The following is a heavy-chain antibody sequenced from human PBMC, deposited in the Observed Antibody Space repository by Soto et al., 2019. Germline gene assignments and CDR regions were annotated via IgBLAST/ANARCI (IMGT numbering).Heavy chain of an antibody. CDR1: GFTFSSYA. D-gene: IGHD3-22*01. J-gene: IGHJ4*02. CDR2: ISGSGGST. V-gene: IGHV3-23*01. Sequence: GAMRLSCAASGFTFSSYAMSWVRQAPGKGLEWVSAISGSGGSTYYADSVKGRFTISRDNSKNTLYLQMNSLRAEDTAVYYCAKRSENYYDSSGYYSFDYWGQGTLVTVSS. CDR3: AKRSENYYDSSGYYSFDY.